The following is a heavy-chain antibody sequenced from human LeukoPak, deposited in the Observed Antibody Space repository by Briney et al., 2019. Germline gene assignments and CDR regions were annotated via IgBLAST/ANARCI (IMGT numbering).Heavy chain of an antibody. Sequence: DPSETLSLTCAVYGGSFSGYYWSWIRQPPGKGLEWIGEINHSGSTNYNPSLKSRVTISVDTSKNQFSLKLSSVTAADTAVYYCARALDDFWSGYYSYYFDYWGQGTLVTVSS. V-gene: IGHV4-34*01. J-gene: IGHJ4*02. CDR2: INHSGST. CDR3: ARALDDFWSGYYSYYFDY. CDR1: GGSFSGYY. D-gene: IGHD3-3*01.